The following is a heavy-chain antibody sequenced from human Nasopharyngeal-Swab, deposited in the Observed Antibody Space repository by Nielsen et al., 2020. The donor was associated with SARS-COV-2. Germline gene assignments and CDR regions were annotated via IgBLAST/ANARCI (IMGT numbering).Heavy chain of an antibody. Sequence: GESLKISCSASGFTFSSYAMSWVRQAPGKGLEWVSVIYSGGSSTYYADSVKGRFTISRDNSKNTLYLQMNSLRAEETAVYYCAKDGTLLGYYYYGMDVWGQGTTVTVSS. V-gene: IGHV3-23*03. CDR1: GFTFSSYA. CDR2: IYSGGSST. J-gene: IGHJ6*02. CDR3: AKDGTLLGYYYYGMDV. D-gene: IGHD2-8*02.